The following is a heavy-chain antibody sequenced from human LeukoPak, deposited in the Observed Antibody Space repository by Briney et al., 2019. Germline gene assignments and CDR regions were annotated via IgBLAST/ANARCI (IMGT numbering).Heavy chain of an antibody. CDR2: IYYSGST. CDR1: GGSISSYY. J-gene: IGHJ6*02. CDR3: ARGYFDISTGYSPYGMDV. D-gene: IGHD3-9*01. V-gene: IGHV4-59*01. Sequence: SETLSLTCTVSGGSISSYYWSWIRQPPGKGLEWIGYIYYSGSTNYNPSLKSRVTISVETSKSQFSLKLSSVTAADTAVYYCARGYFDISTGYSPYGMDVWGQGTTVTVSS.